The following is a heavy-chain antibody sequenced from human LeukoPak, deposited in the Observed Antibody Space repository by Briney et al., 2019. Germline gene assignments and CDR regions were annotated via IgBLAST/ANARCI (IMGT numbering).Heavy chain of an antibody. Sequence: PSETLSLTCTVSGGSISSGSYYWSWIRQPAGKGLEWIGRIYTSGSTNYNPSLKSRVTISVDTSKNQFSLKLSSVTAADTAVYYCARDSGIAVSRYYYMDVWGKGTTVTVSS. CDR1: GGSISSGSYY. D-gene: IGHD6-19*01. CDR3: ARDSGIAVSRYYYMDV. CDR2: IYTSGST. V-gene: IGHV4-61*02. J-gene: IGHJ6*03.